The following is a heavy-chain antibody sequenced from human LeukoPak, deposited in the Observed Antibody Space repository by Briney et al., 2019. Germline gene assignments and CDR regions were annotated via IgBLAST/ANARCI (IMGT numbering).Heavy chain of an antibody. CDR1: GGSFSGYY. Sequence: PSETLSLTCAVYGGSFSGYYWSWIRQPPGKGLEWIGEINHSGSTNYNPSLKSRDTISVDTSKNQFSLKLSSVTAADTAVYYCARYVGGYCSSTSCPSVGMDVWGQGTTVTVSS. D-gene: IGHD2-2*01. CDR2: INHSGST. CDR3: ARYVGGYCSSTSCPSVGMDV. J-gene: IGHJ6*02. V-gene: IGHV4-34*01.